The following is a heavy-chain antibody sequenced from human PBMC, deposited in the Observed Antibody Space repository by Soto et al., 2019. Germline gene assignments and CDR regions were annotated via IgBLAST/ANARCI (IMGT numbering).Heavy chain of an antibody. CDR2: ISSSSSYI. D-gene: IGHD2-15*01. Sequence: ESGGGLVKPGGSLRLSCAASGFTFSSYSMNWVRQAPGKGLGWVSSISSSSSYIYYADSVKGRFTISRDNAKNSLYLQMNSLRAEDTAVYYCARGPRECSGGSCYSGFDPWGQGTLVTVSS. CDR3: ARGPRECSGGSCYSGFDP. V-gene: IGHV3-21*01. CDR1: GFTFSSYS. J-gene: IGHJ5*02.